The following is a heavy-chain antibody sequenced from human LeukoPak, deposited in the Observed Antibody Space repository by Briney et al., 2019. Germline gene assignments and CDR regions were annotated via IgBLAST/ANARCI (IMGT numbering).Heavy chain of an antibody. V-gene: IGHV3-7*01. D-gene: IGHD6-13*01. CDR3: ARDRAARLPDY. CDR2: IKQDGSEK. J-gene: IGHJ4*02. Sequence: PPGGSLRLSCAASGFTFSSYWMSWVRQAPGKGLEWVANIKQDGSEKYYVDSVKGRFTISRDNAKNSLYLQMNSRRAEDTAVYYCARDRAARLPDYWGQGTLVTVSS. CDR1: GFTFSSYW.